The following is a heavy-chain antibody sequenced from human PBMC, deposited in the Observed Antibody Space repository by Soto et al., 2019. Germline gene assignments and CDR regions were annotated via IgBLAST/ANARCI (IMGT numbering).Heavy chain of an antibody. J-gene: IGHJ3*02. CDR3: ARDKRCLEWPHDAFDI. Sequence: ASMKVSCKASGYTFTSYSMHWVRQAPGQRLEWMGWINAGNGNTKYSQKFQGRVTMTTDTSTSTAYMELRSLRSDDTAVYYCARDKRCLEWPHDAFDIWGQGTMVTVSS. D-gene: IGHD3-3*01. CDR1: GYTFTSYS. V-gene: IGHV1-3*01. CDR2: INAGNGNT.